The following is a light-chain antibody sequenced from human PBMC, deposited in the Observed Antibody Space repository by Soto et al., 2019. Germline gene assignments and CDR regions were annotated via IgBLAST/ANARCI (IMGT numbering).Light chain of an antibody. CDR2: GAS. V-gene: IGKV3-15*01. CDR1: QSVSGN. J-gene: IGKJ1*01. Sequence: EIVMTQSPATLSVSPGERATLSCRTSQSVSGNLAWYQQKPGQAPRLLIYGASTRATGIPARFSGGGSGTEFTLTISSLQSEDFAVYSCQQYNNWPPAFGQGTKVEIK. CDR3: QQYNNWPPA.